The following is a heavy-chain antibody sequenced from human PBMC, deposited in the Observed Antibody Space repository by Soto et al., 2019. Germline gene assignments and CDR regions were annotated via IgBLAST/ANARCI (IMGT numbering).Heavy chain of an antibody. CDR2: INAGNGNT. CDR1: GYTFTSYA. D-gene: IGHD2-2*01. CDR3: ARDLDDNIVVVPAALNY. Sequence: ASVKVSCKASGYTFTSYAMHWVRQAPGQRLEWMGWINAGNGNTKYSQKFQGRVTITRDTSASTAYMELSSLRSEDTAVYYCARDLDDNIVVVPAALNYWGQGTLVTVSS. V-gene: IGHV1-3*01. J-gene: IGHJ4*02.